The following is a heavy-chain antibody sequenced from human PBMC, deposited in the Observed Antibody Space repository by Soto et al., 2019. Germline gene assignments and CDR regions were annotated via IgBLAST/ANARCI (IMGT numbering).Heavy chain of an antibody. Sequence: SETLSLTCTVSGGSISSGGYYWSWIRQHPGKGLEWIGYIYYSGSTYYNPSLKSRVTISVDTSKNQFSLKLSSVTAADTAVYYCARDPGYVPPGAFDIWGQGTMVTVSS. CDR1: GGSISSGGYY. CDR3: ARDPGYVPPGAFDI. J-gene: IGHJ3*02. CDR2: IYYSGST. D-gene: IGHD3-16*01. V-gene: IGHV4-31*03.